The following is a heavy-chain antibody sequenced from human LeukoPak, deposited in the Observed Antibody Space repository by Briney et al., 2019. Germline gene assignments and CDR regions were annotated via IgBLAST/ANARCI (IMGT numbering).Heavy chain of an antibody. Sequence: GGSLRLSCAASAFTFSSYAMSWVRQAPGKGLEWVSAISGSGDSTYYSDSVKGRFTISRDNSKNTLYVQMNSLRAEDTAVYYCAKPLVSDYYDSSGYWGYWGQGTLVTVSS. D-gene: IGHD3-22*01. V-gene: IGHV3-23*01. J-gene: IGHJ4*02. CDR2: ISGSGDST. CDR1: AFTFSSYA. CDR3: AKPLVSDYYDSSGYWGY.